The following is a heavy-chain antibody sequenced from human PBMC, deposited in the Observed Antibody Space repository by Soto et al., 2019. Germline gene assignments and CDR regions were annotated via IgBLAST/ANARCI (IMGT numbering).Heavy chain of an antibody. Sequence: ASVKVSCKASGYTFTSYAIHWVRQAPGQRLEWMGWINTGNGNTKYSQKFRVGVTITMDTSATTAYIELSSLRSEDTAVYYCARDPVNWNYRRYGTDVWGQGTTVTVSS. CDR3: ARDPVNWNYRRYGTDV. V-gene: IGHV1-3*04. CDR2: INTGNGNT. J-gene: IGHJ6*02. D-gene: IGHD1-7*01. CDR1: GYTFTSYA.